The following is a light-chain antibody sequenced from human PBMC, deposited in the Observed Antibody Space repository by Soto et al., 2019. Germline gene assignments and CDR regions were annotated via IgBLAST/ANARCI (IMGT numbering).Light chain of an antibody. Sequence: QTVVTQEPSFSVSPGGTVTLTCALNSGSVSTSYYPSWYQQTPVQAPRTLIYSTSTRSSGVPDRFSGSILGNKAALTITGAQADDESDYYCALYMGSGISVLGGGTKLTVL. CDR1: SGSVSTSYY. J-gene: IGLJ2*01. CDR3: ALYMGSGISV. CDR2: STS. V-gene: IGLV8-61*01.